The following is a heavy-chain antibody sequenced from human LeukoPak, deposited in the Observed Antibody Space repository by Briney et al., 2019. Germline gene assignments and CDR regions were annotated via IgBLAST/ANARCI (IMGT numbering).Heavy chain of an antibody. CDR3: TTVMITFGGVIPNY. D-gene: IGHD3-16*02. V-gene: IGHV3-15*01. CDR1: GFTFNNAW. J-gene: IGHJ4*02. CDR2: IKSKTDGGTA. Sequence: GGSLRLSCAASGFTFNNAWMNWVRQAPGKGLEWVGRIKSKTDGGTADYAAPVKGRFTISRDDSKTTLYLQMNDLKTEDTAVYYCTTVMITFGGVIPNYWGQGTLVTVSS.